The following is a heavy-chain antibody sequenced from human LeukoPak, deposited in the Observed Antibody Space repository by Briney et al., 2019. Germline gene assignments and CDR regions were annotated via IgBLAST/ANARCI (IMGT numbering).Heavy chain of an antibody. Sequence: GGSLRLSCAASGFTFTDYYMSWVRQAPGKGLEYLSYISIDGSDIVYVDSVKGRFTISRDNTKNSVYLQMNSLRAEDTAVYYCATDSGSLWGDYWGQGTLVTVSS. J-gene: IGHJ4*02. CDR3: ATDSGSLWGDY. CDR1: GFTFTDYY. V-gene: IGHV3-11*01. D-gene: IGHD1-26*01. CDR2: ISIDGSDI.